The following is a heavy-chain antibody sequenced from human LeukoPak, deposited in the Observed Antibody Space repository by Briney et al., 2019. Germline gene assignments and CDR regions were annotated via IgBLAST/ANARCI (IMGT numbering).Heavy chain of an antibody. Sequence: SVKVSCKASGGTFSSYAISWVRQAPGQGLEWMGRITPILGIANYAQKFQGRVTITADKYTSTAYMELSSLRSEDTAVYYCARDSMGVYGMDVWGQGTTVTVSS. CDR3: ARDSMGVYGMDV. CDR2: ITPILGIA. D-gene: IGHD2-2*01. CDR1: GGTFSSYA. V-gene: IGHV1-69*04. J-gene: IGHJ6*02.